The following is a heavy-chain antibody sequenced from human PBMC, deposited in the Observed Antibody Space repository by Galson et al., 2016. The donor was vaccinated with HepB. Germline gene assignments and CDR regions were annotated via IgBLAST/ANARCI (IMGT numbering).Heavy chain of an antibody. CDR1: GFAFEDYA. CDR3: AKDIGQTGDHYYAMDV. D-gene: IGHD7-27*01. CDR2: ISWTSGSK. V-gene: IGHV3-9*01. J-gene: IGHJ6*02. Sequence: SLRLSRAASGFAFEDYAMHWVRQAPGKGLEWVSGISWTSGSKGYAESVKARFTISKDNAKKTLFLQMDSLRVEDSALYYCAKDIGQTGDHYYAMDVWGQGTTVTVSS.